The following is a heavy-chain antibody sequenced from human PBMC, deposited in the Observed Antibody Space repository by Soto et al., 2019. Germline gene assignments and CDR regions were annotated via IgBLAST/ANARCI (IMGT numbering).Heavy chain of an antibody. V-gene: IGHV3-11*05. Sequence: QVQLVESGGGLVKPGGSLRLSCAASGFIFSDYYMTWIRQSPGKGLEWISYISNSGITNYADSVKGGFTISRDNGKSSLYLQMESLRAEDTAVYYCARENYYKMDVWGQGTTVTVSS. CDR3: ARENYYKMDV. J-gene: IGHJ6*02. CDR1: GFIFSDYY. CDR2: ISNSGIT.